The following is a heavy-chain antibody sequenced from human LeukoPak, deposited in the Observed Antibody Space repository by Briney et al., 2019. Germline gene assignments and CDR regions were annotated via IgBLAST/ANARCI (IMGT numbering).Heavy chain of an antibody. CDR2: IYYSGST. J-gene: IGHJ4*02. Sequence: PSETLSLTCTVSGGSISSSSYYWGWIRQPPGKGLEWIGSIYYSGSTYYNPSLKSRVTISVDTSKNQFSPKLSSVTAADTAVYYCAREKGDGYNSPYYFDYWGQGTLVTVSS. D-gene: IGHD5-24*01. CDR1: GGSISSSSYY. V-gene: IGHV4-39*07. CDR3: AREKGDGYNSPYYFDY.